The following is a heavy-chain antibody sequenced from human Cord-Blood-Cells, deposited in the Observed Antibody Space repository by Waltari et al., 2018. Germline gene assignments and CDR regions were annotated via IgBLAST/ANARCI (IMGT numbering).Heavy chain of an antibody. Sequence: QVQLVESGGGVVQPGRSLRLPCSASGFPFSSYPIHWVRQAPGKGLEWVAVISYDGSNKYYADSVKGRFTISRDNSKNTLYLQMNSLRAEDTAVYYCAREGGGEYFDYWGQGTLVTVSS. CDR1: GFPFSSYP. CDR3: AREGGGEYFDY. D-gene: IGHD3-16*01. CDR2: ISYDGSNK. J-gene: IGHJ4*02. V-gene: IGHV3-30-3*01.